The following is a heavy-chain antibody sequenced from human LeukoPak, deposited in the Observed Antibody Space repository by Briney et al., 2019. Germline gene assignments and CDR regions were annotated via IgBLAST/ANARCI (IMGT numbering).Heavy chain of an antibody. Sequence: PSETLSLTCTVSGDSISSYYWSWVRQPAGKGLEWIGRIHPSGSTNYNPSLKSRVTLSVDTSKNQFSLKLSSVTAADTAVYYCARGPPPDFDYWGRGTLVTVSS. CDR1: GDSISSYY. CDR3: ARGPPPDFDY. V-gene: IGHV4-4*07. J-gene: IGHJ4*02. CDR2: IHPSGST.